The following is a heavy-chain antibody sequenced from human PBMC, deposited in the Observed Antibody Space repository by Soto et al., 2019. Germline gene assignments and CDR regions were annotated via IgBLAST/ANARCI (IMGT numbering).Heavy chain of an antibody. V-gene: IGHV3-33*01. Sequence: QVQLVESGGGVVQPGRSLRLSCAASGFTFSYYGMHWVRQAPGKGLEWVAVIWYDGSNEYYADSVKGRFTISRDNSKNTVYLQMDSLRTEDTAAYYCGRDLGSGRYGPSYWGQGTLLTVSS. D-gene: IGHD3-10*01. J-gene: IGHJ4*02. CDR3: GRDLGSGRYGPSY. CDR2: IWYDGSNE. CDR1: GFTFSYYG.